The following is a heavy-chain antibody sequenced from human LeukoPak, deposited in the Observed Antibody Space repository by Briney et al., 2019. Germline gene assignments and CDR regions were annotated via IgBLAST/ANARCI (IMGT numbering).Heavy chain of an antibody. J-gene: IGHJ4*02. Sequence: SETLSLTCAVYGGSFSGYYWSWIRQPPGKGLEWIGEINHSGSTNYNPSLKSRVTISVDTSKNQFSLKLSSVTAADTAVYHCARDRKIEDSSGWYPAIDYWSQGTLVTVSS. CDR2: INHSGST. CDR3: ARDRKIEDSSGWYPAIDY. CDR1: GGSFSGYY. D-gene: IGHD6-19*01. V-gene: IGHV4-34*01.